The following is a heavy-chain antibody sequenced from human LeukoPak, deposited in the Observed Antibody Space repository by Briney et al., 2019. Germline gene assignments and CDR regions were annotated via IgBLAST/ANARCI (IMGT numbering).Heavy chain of an antibody. V-gene: IGHV3-23*01. CDR3: ARSTDSSSWYLINYYYYMDV. CDR2: IIGSGGST. CDR1: GFTFSSYA. J-gene: IGHJ6*03. D-gene: IGHD6-13*01. Sequence: PGGSLRHSCAASGFTFSSYAMSWVRQAPGKGLEWVSAIIGSGGSTYYADSVRGRFTFSRVNSKNTLYLQMNSLRAEDTAVYYCARSTDSSSWYLINYYYYMDVWGKGTTVTVSS.